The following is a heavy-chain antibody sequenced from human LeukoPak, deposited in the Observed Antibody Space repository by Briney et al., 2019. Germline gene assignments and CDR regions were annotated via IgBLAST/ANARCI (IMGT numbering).Heavy chain of an antibody. J-gene: IGHJ5*02. D-gene: IGHD5-12*01. CDR1: GFTFSSYE. CDR3: VKGGYGTINWFDP. V-gene: IGHV3-23*01. CDR2: ISGSGGST. Sequence: PGGSLRLSCAASGFTFSSYEMNWVRQAPGKGLEWVSAISGSGGSTYYADSVKGRFTISRDNSKNTLYLQMNSLRAEDTAVYYCVKGGYGTINWFDPWGQGTLVTVSS.